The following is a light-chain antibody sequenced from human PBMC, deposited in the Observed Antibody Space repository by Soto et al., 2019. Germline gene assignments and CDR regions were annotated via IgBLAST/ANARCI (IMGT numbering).Light chain of an antibody. CDR1: STDVGNSKF. V-gene: IGLV2-23*01. Sequence: QSALTQPAFVSGSPGQSLTISCTGSSTDVGNSKFVSWYQLHPGQAPKLMIYEGTKRPSGTSNRFSGSYSGNTASLTISGLQTEDEADYYCCSHAGTYTVVFGGGTKVTVL. J-gene: IGLJ2*01. CDR2: EGT. CDR3: CSHAGTYTVV.